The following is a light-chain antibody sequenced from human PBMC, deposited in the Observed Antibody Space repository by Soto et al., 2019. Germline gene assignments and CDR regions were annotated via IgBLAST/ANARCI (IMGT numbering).Light chain of an antibody. Sequence: DVQMTQSPSTLSGSVGDRVTITCRACQTISSWLAWYQQKPGKAPKLLIYKASTLKSGVPSRFSGSGSGTEFTLTISSLQPDDFATYYCQQYSDSSGAFGQGTNV. CDR1: QTISSW. J-gene: IGKJ1*01. CDR3: QQYSDSSGA. V-gene: IGKV1-5*03. CDR2: KAS.